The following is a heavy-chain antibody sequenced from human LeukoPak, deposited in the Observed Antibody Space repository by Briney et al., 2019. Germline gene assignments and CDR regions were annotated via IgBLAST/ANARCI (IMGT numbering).Heavy chain of an antibody. CDR3: AKLTTISDYFDY. V-gene: IGHV3-11*04. CDR1: GFIFSDHY. D-gene: IGHD1-14*01. Sequence: GGSLRLSCAASGFIFSDHYMTWIRQTPGKGLEWISYMSRGSGGTIEYADSVKGRFTISRDNAENSLYLQMNSLRVEDTAVYYCAKLTTISDYFDYWGQGTLVTVSS. J-gene: IGHJ4*02. CDR2: MSRGSGGTI.